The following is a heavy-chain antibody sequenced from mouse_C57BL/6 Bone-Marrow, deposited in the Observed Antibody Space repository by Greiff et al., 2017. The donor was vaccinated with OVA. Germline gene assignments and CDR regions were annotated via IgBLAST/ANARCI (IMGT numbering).Heavy chain of an antibody. CDR1: GYTFTSYW. D-gene: IGHD1-1*01. CDR3: ARGRDYYGSSPWFAY. Sequence: QVQLQPGAELVKPGASVKMSCKASGYTFTSYWITWVKQRPGQGLEWIGDIYPGSGSTNYNEKFKSKATLTVDTSSSTAYMQLSSLTSEDSAVYYCARGRDYYGSSPWFAYWGQGTLVTVSA. V-gene: IGHV1-55*01. J-gene: IGHJ3*01. CDR2: IYPGSGST.